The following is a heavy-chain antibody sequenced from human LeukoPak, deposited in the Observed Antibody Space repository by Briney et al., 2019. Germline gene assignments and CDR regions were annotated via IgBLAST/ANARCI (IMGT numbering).Heavy chain of an antibody. CDR1: GGSISSGGYY. CDR3: ARVPRGDFTGPHFDY. V-gene: IGHV4-31*03. CDR2: IYYSGST. Sequence: SETLSLTCTVSGGSISSGGYYWSWIRQHPGKGLEWIGYIYYSGSTYYNPSLKSRVTISVDTSKNQFSLKLSSVTAADTAVCYCARVPRGDFTGPHFDYWGQGTLVTVSS. J-gene: IGHJ4*02. D-gene: IGHD2-21*02.